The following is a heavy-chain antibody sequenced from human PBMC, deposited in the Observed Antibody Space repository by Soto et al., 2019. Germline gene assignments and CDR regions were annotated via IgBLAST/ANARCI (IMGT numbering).Heavy chain of an antibody. V-gene: IGHV4-59*01. J-gene: IGHJ6*02. D-gene: IGHD1-1*01. CDR2: IYYSGST. CDR3: ARDVATGPWLAPRGNLYYYYGMDV. Sequence: QVQLQESGPGLVKPSETLSLTCTVSGGSISSYYWSWIRQPPGKGLEWIGYIYYSGSTNYNPSLKSLVTISVDTSKNQFSLKLSSVTAADTAVYYCARDVATGPWLAPRGNLYYYYGMDVCGQGTTVTVSS. CDR1: GGSISSYY.